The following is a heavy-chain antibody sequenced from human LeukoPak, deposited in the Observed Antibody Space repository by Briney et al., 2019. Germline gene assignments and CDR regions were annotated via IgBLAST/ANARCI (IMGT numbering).Heavy chain of an antibody. Sequence: GGSLRLSCAASGFTFSSYEMNWVRQAPGKGLEWVSYISSSGSTIYYTDSVKGRFTISRDNAKNSLYLQMDSLRAEDTAVYYCARGGYYFDYWGLGTLVTVSS. CDR1: GFTFSSYE. CDR3: ARGGYYFDY. V-gene: IGHV3-48*03. CDR2: ISSSGSTI. J-gene: IGHJ4*02.